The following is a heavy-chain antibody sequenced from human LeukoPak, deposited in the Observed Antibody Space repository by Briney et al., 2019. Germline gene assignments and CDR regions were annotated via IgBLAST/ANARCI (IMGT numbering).Heavy chain of an antibody. Sequence: SVKVSCKASGGTFSSYAISWVRQAPGPGLEWMGRIIPIFGIANYAQKFQGRVTITADKSTSTAYMELSSLRSEDTAVYYCAREDYGGLLYYYGMDVWGQGTTVTVSS. CDR3: AREDYGGLLYYYGMDV. V-gene: IGHV1-69*04. CDR1: GGTFSSYA. D-gene: IGHD4-23*01. J-gene: IGHJ6*02. CDR2: IIPIFGIA.